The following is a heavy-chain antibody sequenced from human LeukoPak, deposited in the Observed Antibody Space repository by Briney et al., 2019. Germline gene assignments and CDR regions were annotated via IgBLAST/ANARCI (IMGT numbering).Heavy chain of an antibody. J-gene: IGHJ4*02. CDR3: ARLGARQVLDY. V-gene: IGHV3-74*01. CDR1: GFTFSSYW. D-gene: IGHD4-17*01. CDR2: INSDGGST. Sequence: GRSLRLSCAASGFTFSSYWMHWVRQAPGKGLVWVSRINSDGGSTSYADSVKGRFTISRDNAKNSLYLQMNSLRAEDTAVYYCARLGARQVLDYWGQGTLVTVSS.